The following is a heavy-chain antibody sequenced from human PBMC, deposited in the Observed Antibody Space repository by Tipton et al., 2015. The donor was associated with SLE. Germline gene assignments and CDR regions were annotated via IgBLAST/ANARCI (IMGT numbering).Heavy chain of an antibody. V-gene: IGHV4-4*08. CDR3: TRGALRLRHFDS. CDR2: VFPNGRT. D-gene: IGHD4-17*01. Sequence: TLSLTCSVSGGSISSHYWSWIRQPPGTGLEWIGDVFPNGRTTSTPSLQSRVAISIDTSNNQFSLTLNSVTAADTAVYFCTRGALRLRHFDSWGQGTLVAVSP. J-gene: IGHJ4*02. CDR1: GGSISSHY.